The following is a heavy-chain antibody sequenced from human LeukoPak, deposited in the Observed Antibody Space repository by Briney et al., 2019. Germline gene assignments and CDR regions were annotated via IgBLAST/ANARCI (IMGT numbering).Heavy chain of an antibody. CDR2: ISGSGGST. CDR3: AKDGGIDAFDI. CDR1: GFTFSSYA. V-gene: IGHV3-23*01. D-gene: IGHD2-15*01. Sequence: GGSLRLSCAASGFTFSSYAMSWVRQAPGMGLEWVSAISGSGGSTYYADSVKGRFTISRDNSKNAPYLQMNSLRAEDTAVYYCAKDGGIDAFDIWGQGTMVTVSS. J-gene: IGHJ3*02.